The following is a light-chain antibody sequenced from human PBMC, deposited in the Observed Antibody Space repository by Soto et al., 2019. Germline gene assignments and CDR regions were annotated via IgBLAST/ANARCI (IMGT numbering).Light chain of an antibody. CDR2: EVI. CDR3: SSYAGSNNLHVL. V-gene: IGLV2-8*01. J-gene: IGLJ2*01. Sequence: QSVLTQPASVSGSPGQSITISCTGTSSDIGADDFVSWYQHHPDKTPKLIIYEVIKRPSGVPDRFSGSKSGNTASLTVSGLQAEDEADYYCSSYAGSNNLHVLFGGGTQLTVL. CDR1: SSDIGADDF.